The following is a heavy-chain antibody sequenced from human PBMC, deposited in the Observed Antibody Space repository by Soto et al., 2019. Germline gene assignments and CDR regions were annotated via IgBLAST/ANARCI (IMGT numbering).Heavy chain of an antibody. J-gene: IGHJ6*02. D-gene: IGHD6-13*01. CDR2: IIPIFGTA. CDR1: GGTFSSYA. CDR3: ARSIAAAGTKYYYYYYGMDV. Sequence: QVQLVQSGAEVKKPGSSVKVSCKASGGTFSSYAISWVRQAPGQGLEWMGGIIPIFGTANYAQKFQGRVTITADESTSRAYMELSSLRSEYTAVYYCARSIAAAGTKYYYYYYGMDVWGQGTTVTVSS. V-gene: IGHV1-69*01.